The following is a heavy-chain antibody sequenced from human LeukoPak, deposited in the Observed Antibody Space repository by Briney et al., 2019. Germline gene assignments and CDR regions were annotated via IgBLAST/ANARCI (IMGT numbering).Heavy chain of an antibody. CDR2: IDPCDSST. CDR1: GYTFTAYD. J-gene: IGHJ4*02. CDR3: ARVSMGGLDY. D-gene: IGHD2-15*01. Sequence: ASVKLSCKASGYTFTAYDIHWVGQPPRQGRERMGRIDPCDSSTTYAQKFHEIVAPTTDPSTNTVFMALSSLTSEDTAVYYCARVSMGGLDYWGQGTLITVSS. V-gene: IGHV1-46*01.